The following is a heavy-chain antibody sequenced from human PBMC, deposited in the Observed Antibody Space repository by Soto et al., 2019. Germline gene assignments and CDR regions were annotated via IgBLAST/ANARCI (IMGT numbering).Heavy chain of an antibody. CDR1: GFTFSSYS. D-gene: IGHD3-10*01. J-gene: IGHJ6*02. V-gene: IGHV3-48*02. CDR3: ARDLGGLLWFGESGYYYGMDV. CDR2: ISSSSSTI. Sequence: GGSLRLSCAASGFTFSSYSMNWVRQAPGKGLEWVSYISSSSSTIYYADSVKGRFTISRDNAKNSLYLQMNSLRDEDTAVYYCARDLGGLLWFGESGYYYGMDVWGQGTTVTVSS.